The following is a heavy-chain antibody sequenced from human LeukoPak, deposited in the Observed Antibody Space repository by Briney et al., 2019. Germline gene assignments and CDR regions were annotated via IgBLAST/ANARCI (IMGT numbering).Heavy chain of an antibody. J-gene: IGHJ4*02. Sequence: PGGALRLSRAASGFTFSSYAMHWVRQAPGKGLEWVAVISYDGSNKYYADSVKGRFTISRDNSKNTLYLQMNSLRAEDTGVYYCAKDAVYCSSTSCYGREGGEIDYWGQGTLGTGSS. V-gene: IGHV3-30*18. D-gene: IGHD2-2*01. CDR3: AKDAVYCSSTSCYGREGGEIDY. CDR1: GFTFSSYA. CDR2: ISYDGSNK.